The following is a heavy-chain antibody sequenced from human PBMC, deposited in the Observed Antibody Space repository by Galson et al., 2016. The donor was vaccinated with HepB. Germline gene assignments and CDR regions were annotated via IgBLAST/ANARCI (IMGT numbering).Heavy chain of an antibody. CDR3: ARGGLGYCTGGGCTPFDP. Sequence: SLRLSCAASGFTFSSYAMSWVRQAPGKGLEWVSAISGSGGSTYYADSVKGRFTISRENAENSLYLQMNSLRVGDTAVYYCARGGLGYCTGGGCTPFDPWGQGTLVTVSS. V-gene: IGHV3-23*01. CDR1: GFTFSSYA. CDR2: ISGSGGST. J-gene: IGHJ5*02. D-gene: IGHD2-8*02.